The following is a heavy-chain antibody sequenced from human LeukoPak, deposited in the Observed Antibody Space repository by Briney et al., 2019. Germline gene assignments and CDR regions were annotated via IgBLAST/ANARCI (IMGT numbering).Heavy chain of an antibody. V-gene: IGHV3-48*03. J-gene: IGHJ6*03. D-gene: IGHD5-18*01. CDR1: GFTFSSYE. CDR3: AKGSRPGYSYGPREYYYYMDV. Sequence: GGSLRLSCAASGFTFSSYEMNWVRQAPGKGLEWVSYISSSGSTIYYADSVKGRFTISRDNSKNTLYLQMNSLRAEDTAVYYCAKGSRPGYSYGPREYYYYMDVWGKGTTVTVSS. CDR2: ISSSGSTI.